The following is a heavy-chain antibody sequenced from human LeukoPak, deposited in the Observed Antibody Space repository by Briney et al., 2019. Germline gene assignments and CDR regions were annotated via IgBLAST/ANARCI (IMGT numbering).Heavy chain of an antibody. D-gene: IGHD1-26*01. V-gene: IGHV1-69*13. CDR3: ARRSSGSYYDYYYYGMDV. J-gene: IGHJ6*02. Sequence: SVKVSCKASGGTFSSYAISWVRQAPGQGLEWMGGIIPIFGTANYAQKFQGRVTITADESTSTAYMELSSLRSEDTAVYYCARRSSGSYYDYYYYGMDVWGQGTTVTVSS. CDR2: IIPIFGTA. CDR1: GGTFSSYA.